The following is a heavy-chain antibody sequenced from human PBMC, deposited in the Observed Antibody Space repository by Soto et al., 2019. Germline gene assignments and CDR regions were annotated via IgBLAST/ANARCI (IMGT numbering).Heavy chain of an antibody. D-gene: IGHD3-3*01. CDR3: ARARWYDFWSGYSAFDP. V-gene: IGHV3-7*01. CDR1: GFTFSSYW. Sequence: GSLRLSCAASGFTFSSYWMSWVRQAPGKGLEWVANIKQDGSEKYYVDSVKGRFTISRDNAKNSLYLQMNSLRAEDTAVYYCARARWYDFWSGYSAFDPWGQGTLVTVSS. J-gene: IGHJ5*02. CDR2: IKQDGSEK.